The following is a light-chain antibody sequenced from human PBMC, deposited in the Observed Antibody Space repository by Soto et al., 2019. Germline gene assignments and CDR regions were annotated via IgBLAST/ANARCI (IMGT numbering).Light chain of an antibody. Sequence: DIQITQSPSSRFASVVGRVTITCLASQGIRNNLGWYQQKPGKAPKRLIYGTSNLQTGVPSRFSGSGSGTEFTLTISSLQPEDFATYYCLQHETYPRKCGQGTKGDNK. V-gene: IGKV1-17*01. CDR3: LQHETYPRK. CDR1: QGIRNN. CDR2: GTS. J-gene: IGKJ1*01.